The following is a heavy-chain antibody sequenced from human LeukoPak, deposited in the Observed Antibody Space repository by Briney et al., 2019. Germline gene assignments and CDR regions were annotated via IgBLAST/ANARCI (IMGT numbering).Heavy chain of an antibody. D-gene: IGHD3-10*01. V-gene: IGHV3-7*03. CDR1: GFTFSTYW. CDR2: IKQDGSEK. Sequence: GGSLRLSCAASGFTFSTYWMNWVRQAPGKGLEWVANIKQDGSEKYYVDSVKGRFTLSRDSAKNSLYLQMNSLRAEDTAVYYCARDPMVRGFRGERANNWFDPWGQGTLVTVSS. J-gene: IGHJ5*02. CDR3: ARDPMVRGFRGERANNWFDP.